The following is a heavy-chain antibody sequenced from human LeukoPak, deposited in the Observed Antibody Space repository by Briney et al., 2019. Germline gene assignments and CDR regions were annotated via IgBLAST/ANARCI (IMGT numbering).Heavy chain of an antibody. J-gene: IGHJ6*02. V-gene: IGHV3-30*18. CDR2: ISYDGSNK. CDR1: GFTFSSYS. Sequence: GGSLRLSCAASGFTFSSYSMHWVRQAPGKGLEWVAVISYDGSNKYYADSVKGRFTISRDNSKNTLYLQMNSLRAEDTAVYYCAKVGRPMDYYYYGMDVWGQGTTVTVSS. CDR3: AKVGRPMDYYYYGMDV. D-gene: IGHD1-1*01.